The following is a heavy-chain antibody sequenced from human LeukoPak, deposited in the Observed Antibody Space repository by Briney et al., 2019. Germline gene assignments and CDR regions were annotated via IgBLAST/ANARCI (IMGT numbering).Heavy chain of an antibody. D-gene: IGHD3-10*01. CDR1: GYTFTSYG. CDR3: AVARAMVRGVNRPAYYFDY. J-gene: IGHJ4*02. V-gene: IGHV1-18*01. Sequence: ASVKVSCKASGYTFTSYGISWVRQAPGQGLEWMGWISAYNGNTNYAQKLQGRVTMTTDTSTSTAYMELRSLRSDDTAVYYCAVARAMVRGVNRPAYYFDYWGQGTLVTVSS. CDR2: ISAYNGNT.